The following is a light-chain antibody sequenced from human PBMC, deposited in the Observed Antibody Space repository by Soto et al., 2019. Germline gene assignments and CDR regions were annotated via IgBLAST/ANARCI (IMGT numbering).Light chain of an antibody. V-gene: IGLV2-23*01. CDR1: SSDVGSYNL. J-gene: IGLJ2*01. CDR2: EGS. Sequence: QSALTQPASVSGSPGQSITISCTGTSSDVGSYNLVSWYQQHPGKAPKLMIYEGSKRPSGVSNRFSGSKYGNTASLTISGLQVEDEADYYCCSYAGSSTYVVFGGGIKLTVL. CDR3: CSYAGSSTYVV.